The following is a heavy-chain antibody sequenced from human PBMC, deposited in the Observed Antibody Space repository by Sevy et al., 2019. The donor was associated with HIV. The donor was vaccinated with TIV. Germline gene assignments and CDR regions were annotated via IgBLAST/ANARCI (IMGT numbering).Heavy chain of an antibody. CDR2: IRPYNGNT. CDR3: ARLLGSTEFGYYFDY. CDR1: GYTFTSYG. V-gene: IGHV1-18*01. Sequence: ASVKVSCKASGYTFTSYGLSWVRQAPGQGLEWMGGIRPYNGNTDYAQKLQDRVTVTTDTSTTTAYMERRSLRSDDTALYYCARLLGSTEFGYYFDYWGQGTLVTVSS. J-gene: IGHJ4*02. D-gene: IGHD1-26*01.